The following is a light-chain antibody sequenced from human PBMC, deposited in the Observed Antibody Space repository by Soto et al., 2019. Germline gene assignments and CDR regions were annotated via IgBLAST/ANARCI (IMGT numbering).Light chain of an antibody. CDR2: DVS. Sequence: QSVLTQPASVSGSPGQWITVSCTGTSSDVGSYNYDSWYQQHPGKAPKVMIYDVSNRPSGVSYRFSGSKSGNTASLTISGLQAEDEADYYCSSYTTSSTYVFGTGTKVTVL. V-gene: IGLV2-14*01. CDR3: SSYTTSSTYV. CDR1: SSDVGSYNY. J-gene: IGLJ1*01.